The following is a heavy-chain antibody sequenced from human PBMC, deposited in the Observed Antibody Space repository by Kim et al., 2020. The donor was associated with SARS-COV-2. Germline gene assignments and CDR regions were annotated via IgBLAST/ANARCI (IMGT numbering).Heavy chain of an antibody. J-gene: IGHJ4*02. D-gene: IGHD3-3*01. V-gene: IGHV3-53*04. Sequence: GGSLRLSCAASGFSFSTYDMTWVRQAPGKGLEWVSVIYIDDATYYADSVKGRFTISRNNSENTLYLQMNSLRPEDTAVYYCARDGDLGFLHWGQGTLVTVSS. CDR3: ARDGDLGFLH. CDR1: GFSFSTYD. CDR2: IYIDDAT.